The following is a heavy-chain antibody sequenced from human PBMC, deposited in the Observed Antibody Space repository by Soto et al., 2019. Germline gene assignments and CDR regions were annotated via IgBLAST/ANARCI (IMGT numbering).Heavy chain of an antibody. J-gene: IGHJ6*02. CDR1: GFTFDDYA. V-gene: IGHV3-9*01. CDR2: ISWNSGSI. D-gene: IGHD2-2*01. CDR3: VKDHCSSTSCFLRQGIDV. Sequence: EVQLVDSGGGLVQPGRSLRLSCAASGFTFDDYAMHWVRQAPGKGLEWVSGISWNSGSIGYADSVKGRFTISRDNAKNSLYLQMNSVRAEDTALYYCVKDHCSSTSCFLRQGIDVSVQRTTVTVSS.